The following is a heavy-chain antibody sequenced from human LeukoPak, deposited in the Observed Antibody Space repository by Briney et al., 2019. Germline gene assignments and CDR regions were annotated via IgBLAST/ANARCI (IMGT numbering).Heavy chain of an antibody. J-gene: IGHJ4*02. V-gene: IGHV1-18*01. D-gene: IGHD5-18*01. CDR1: GYTFTSYG. CDR2: ISAYNGNT. CDR3: AREGIQLWFSY. Sequence: ASVKVSCKASGYTFTSYGISWVRQAPGQGLEWMGWISAYNGNTNYAQKFQGRVTMTRDTSISTAYMELSRLRSDDTAVYYCAREGIQLWFSYWGQGTLVTVSS.